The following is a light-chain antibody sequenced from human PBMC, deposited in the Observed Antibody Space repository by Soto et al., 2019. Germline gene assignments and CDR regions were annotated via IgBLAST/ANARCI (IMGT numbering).Light chain of an antibody. CDR2: GGS. J-gene: IGKJ2*01. V-gene: IGKV3-20*01. CDR3: QQYYSTLYT. CDR1: QSVTNSR. Sequence: EIVLTQSPGTLSLSPGERATLSCRASQSVTNSRLAWYQQKPGQAPKVLIYGGSNRATGIPDRFSGSGSGTDFTLTISRLEPEDFAIYYCQQYYSTLYTFGQGTKLEIK.